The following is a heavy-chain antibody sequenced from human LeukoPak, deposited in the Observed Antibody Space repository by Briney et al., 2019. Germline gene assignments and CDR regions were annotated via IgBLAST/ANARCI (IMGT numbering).Heavy chain of an antibody. Sequence: GGSLRLSCAASGFTFDDYGISWVRQAPGKGLEWVSGINWNGGSTGYADSVKGRFTISRDNAKNSLYLQMNSLRAEDTALYYCARGDFWSYFDYWGQGTLVTVSS. J-gene: IGHJ4*02. V-gene: IGHV3-20*04. CDR3: ARGDFWSYFDY. D-gene: IGHD3-3*01. CDR2: INWNGGST. CDR1: GFTFDDYG.